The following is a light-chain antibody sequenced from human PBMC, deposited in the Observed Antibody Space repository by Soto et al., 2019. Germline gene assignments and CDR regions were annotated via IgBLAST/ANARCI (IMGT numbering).Light chain of an antibody. CDR1: NIGGRS. V-gene: IGLV3-21*04. CDR3: QVWDSYSDHWV. CDR2: YDG. J-gene: IGLJ3*02. Sequence: SYELTQPPSVSVAPGETARISCGGHNIGGRSVHWYQQKPGQAPVVVINYDGDRPSGIPERFSGSTSGNTATLTISRVEAGDEADYYCQVWDSYSDHWVFGGGTKLTVL.